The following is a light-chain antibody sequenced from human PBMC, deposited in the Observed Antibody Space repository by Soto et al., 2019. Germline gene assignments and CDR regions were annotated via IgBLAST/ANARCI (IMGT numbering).Light chain of an antibody. J-gene: IGKJ4*01. V-gene: IGKV3-20*01. CDR1: QSVSSTY. CDR3: QHYGSLVLT. Sequence: EIVLTQSPGTLSLSPGERATLSCRASQSVSSTYLAWYQQKPGQAPRLLIYGASSRATGIPDRFSGSGSGTDFTLTISRQEPEDFAVYYCQHYGSLVLTFGGGTKVEIK. CDR2: GAS.